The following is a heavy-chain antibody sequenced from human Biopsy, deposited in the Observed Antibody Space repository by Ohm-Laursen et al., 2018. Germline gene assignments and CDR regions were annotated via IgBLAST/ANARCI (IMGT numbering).Heavy chain of an antibody. D-gene: IGHD5-18*01. V-gene: IGHV1-18*01. CDR2: ISTYNGNT. CDR3: ARTVDKVVVTPSDH. Sequence: GATVKISCKASGYLFINYGISWVRQAPGQGLEWLGWISTYNGNTNYAQKFRGRVTMTTDKPTSTAYVELRSLRSDDTAVYYCARTVDKVVVTPSDHWGQGTLVTVSS. J-gene: IGHJ4*02. CDR1: GYLFINYG.